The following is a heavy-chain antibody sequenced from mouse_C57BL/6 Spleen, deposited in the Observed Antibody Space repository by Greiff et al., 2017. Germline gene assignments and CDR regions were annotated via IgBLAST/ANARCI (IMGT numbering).Heavy chain of an antibody. CDR3: ARRGYDYEGAMDY. J-gene: IGHJ4*01. CDR1: GYTFTSYW. V-gene: IGHV1-64*01. CDR2: IHPNSGST. Sequence: QVQLQQPGAELVKPGASVKLSCKASGYTFTSYWMHWVKQRPGQGLEWIGMIHPNSGSTNYNEKFKSKATLTVDKSSSTAYMQLRSLTSEDSAVYYCARRGYDYEGAMDYWGQGTSVTVSS. D-gene: IGHD2-4*01.